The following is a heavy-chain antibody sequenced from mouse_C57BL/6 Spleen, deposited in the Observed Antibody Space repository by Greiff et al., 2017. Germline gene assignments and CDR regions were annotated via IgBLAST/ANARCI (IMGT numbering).Heavy chain of an antibody. D-gene: IGHD1-1*01. CDR3: ARNYYVSSYKFAY. V-gene: IGHV1-19*01. CDR2: INPYNGGT. Sequence: DVQLQESGPVLVKPGASVKMSCKASGYTFTDYYMNWVKQSHGKSLEWIGVINPYNGGTTYNQKFKGKATLTVDKSSSTAYMELNSLTSEDSAVYYCARNYYVSSYKFAYWGQWTLVTVAA. CDR1: GYTFTDYY. J-gene: IGHJ3*01.